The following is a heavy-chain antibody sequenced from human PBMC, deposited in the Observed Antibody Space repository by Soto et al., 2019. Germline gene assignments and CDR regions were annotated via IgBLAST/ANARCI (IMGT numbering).Heavy chain of an antibody. V-gene: IGHV4-39*01. D-gene: IGHD1-26*01. CDR3: ASSPPWDRDDAFDI. CDR1: GGSISSSSYY. CDR2: IYYSGST. Sequence: SETLSLTCTVSGGSISSSSYYWGWIRQPPGKGLEWIGSIYYSGSTYYNPSLKSRVTISVDTSKNQFSLKLSSVTAADTAVYYCASSPPWDRDDAFDIWGQGTMVTVSS. J-gene: IGHJ3*02.